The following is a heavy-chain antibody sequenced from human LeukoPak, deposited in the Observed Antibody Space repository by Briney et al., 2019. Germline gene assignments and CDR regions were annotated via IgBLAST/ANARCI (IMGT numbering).Heavy chain of an antibody. CDR2: SYHSGST. CDR3: AGRRGGLQWFGESNWFDS. Sequence: SETLSLTCAVSGGSFRDYYWSWIRQPPGQGLEWIGESYHSGSTNYRPSLKSRVTISVDTPKNRISPTLTSVTAADTAVYYCAGRRGGLQWFGESNWFDSWGQGTLVTVSS. D-gene: IGHD3-10*01. V-gene: IGHV4-34*01. J-gene: IGHJ5*01. CDR1: GGSFRDYY.